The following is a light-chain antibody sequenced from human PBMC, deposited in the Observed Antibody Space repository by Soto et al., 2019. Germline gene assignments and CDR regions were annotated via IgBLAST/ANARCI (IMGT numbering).Light chain of an antibody. Sequence: QSALTQPASVSGSPGQSITISCTGTSSDVGGYNYVSWYQQHPGRAPKLMIYEVNNRPSGVSNRFSGSKSGNTASLTISGLLAEDEADYYCSSFTGSSTQVLGGGTKLTVL. CDR3: SSFTGSSTQV. J-gene: IGLJ3*02. CDR1: SSDVGGYNY. CDR2: EVN. V-gene: IGLV2-14*01.